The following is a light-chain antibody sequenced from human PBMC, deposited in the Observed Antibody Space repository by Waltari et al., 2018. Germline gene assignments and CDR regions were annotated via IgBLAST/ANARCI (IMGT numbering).Light chain of an antibody. Sequence: QSALTQPASVSGSPGQSITISCTGTSSDVGSYNSVSWYQDHPGQGPKVIIYDVSDRPAGVSARFSGSKSGNTASLTISGLQAEDEADYYCSSQSSNNVVLFGGGTKATVL. V-gene: IGLV2-14*03. CDR3: SSQSSNNVVL. CDR2: DVS. CDR1: SSDVGSYNS. J-gene: IGLJ3*02.